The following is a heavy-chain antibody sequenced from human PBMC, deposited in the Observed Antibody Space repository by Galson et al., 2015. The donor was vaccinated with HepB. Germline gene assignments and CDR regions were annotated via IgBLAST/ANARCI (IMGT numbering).Heavy chain of an antibody. J-gene: IGHJ4*02. CDR1: GGSINSSSDY. D-gene: IGHD2-15*01. Sequence: LSLTCTVSGGSINSSSDYWGWIRQPPGKGLEWIGSIYYSGSTFYNPSLKSRVTISVDTSKNQFSLKLSSVTAADTAVYYCARSLFCSGGSCFWGFWGQGTLVTVSS. V-gene: IGHV4-39*01. CDR2: IYYSGST. CDR3: ARSLFCSGGSCFWGF.